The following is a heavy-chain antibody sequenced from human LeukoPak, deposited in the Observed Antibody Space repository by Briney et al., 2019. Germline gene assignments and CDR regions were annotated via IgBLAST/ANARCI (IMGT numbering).Heavy chain of an antibody. V-gene: IGHV1-18*01. Sequence: ASVKVSCKASGYTFTSYGISWVRQAPGQGLEWMGWISAYNGNTNYAQKLQGRVTMTTDTSTSTAYMELRSLRSDDTAVYHCASAIAVAGAFDYWGQGTLVTVSS. CDR2: ISAYNGNT. J-gene: IGHJ4*02. D-gene: IGHD6-19*01. CDR1: GYTFTSYG. CDR3: ASAIAVAGAFDY.